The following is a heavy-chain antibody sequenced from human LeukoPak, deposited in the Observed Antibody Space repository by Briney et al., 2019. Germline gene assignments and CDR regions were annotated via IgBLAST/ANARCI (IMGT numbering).Heavy chain of an antibody. CDR1: GFTFSSYS. Sequence: GGSLRLSCAASGFTFSSYSMNWVRQAPGKGLEWVSSISSRSSYIYYADSVKGRFTISRDNAKNSLYLQMNSLRAEDTAVYYCARDGITMVRGVTSHFDYWGQGTLVTVSS. CDR2: ISSRSSYI. D-gene: IGHD3-10*01. V-gene: IGHV3-21*01. J-gene: IGHJ4*02. CDR3: ARDGITMVRGVTSHFDY.